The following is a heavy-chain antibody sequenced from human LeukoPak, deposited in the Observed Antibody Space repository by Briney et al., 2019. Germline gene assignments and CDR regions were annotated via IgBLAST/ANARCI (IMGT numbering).Heavy chain of an antibody. D-gene: IGHD5/OR15-5a*01. Sequence: PGGSLRLSCSASGVTFSDYYSMTWVRQAPGKGLEWVSVISGSGRYIYYGDSVRGRFTISRDNAKNSLYLQMNSLRAEDTAVYFCARDSNPNDGQVFYDVFDIWGQGTMVTVSS. V-gene: IGHV3-21*01. J-gene: IGHJ3*02. CDR2: ISGSGRYI. CDR3: ARDSNPNDGQVFYDVFDI. CDR1: GVTFSDYYS.